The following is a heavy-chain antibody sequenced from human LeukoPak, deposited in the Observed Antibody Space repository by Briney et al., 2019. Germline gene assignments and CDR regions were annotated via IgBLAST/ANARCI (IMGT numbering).Heavy chain of an antibody. D-gene: IGHD2-15*01. J-gene: IGHJ4*02. V-gene: IGHV4-59*01. CDR3: ARELGDCSGGSCYLDY. CDR2: IYYSGST. CDR1: GGSISSYY. Sequence: SETLSLTCTVSGGSISSYYWSWIRQPPGKGLEWIGYIYYSGSTNYNPSLKSRVTISVDTSKNQFSLKLSSVTAADTAVYYCARELGDCSGGSCYLDYWGQGTLVTVSS.